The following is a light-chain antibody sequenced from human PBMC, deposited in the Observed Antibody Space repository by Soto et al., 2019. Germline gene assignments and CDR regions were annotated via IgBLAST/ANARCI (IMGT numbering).Light chain of an antibody. J-gene: IGKJ5*01. Sequence: DIVMTQSPLSLPVTPGEPASISCRSSQSLLHSNGYNYLDWYLQKPGKAPKLLIYDASSLQSGVPSRFSGSGSGTEFTLTVSSLQPDDFATYYCQQYNSYSITFGQGTRLEIK. V-gene: IGKV2-28*01. CDR3: QQYNSYSIT. CDR1: QSLLHSNGYNY. CDR2: DAS.